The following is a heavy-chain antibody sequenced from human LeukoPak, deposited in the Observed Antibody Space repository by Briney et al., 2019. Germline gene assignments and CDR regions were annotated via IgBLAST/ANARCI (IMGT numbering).Heavy chain of an antibody. V-gene: IGHV4-4*07. CDR3: ARDLGGYPFFMDV. J-gene: IGHJ6*03. CDR2: IYSSGST. D-gene: IGHD2-15*01. CDR1: GGSISPYW. Sequence: SETLSLTCSVSGGSISPYWWSWIRQPAGKGLEWIGRIYSSGSTNYNPSLKSRVTMSADTSKNHFSLNLSSVTAADTAVYYCARDLGGYPFFMDVWGKGITVTVSS.